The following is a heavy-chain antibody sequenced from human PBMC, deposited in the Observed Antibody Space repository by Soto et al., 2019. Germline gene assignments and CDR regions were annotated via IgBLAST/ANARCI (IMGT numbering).Heavy chain of an antibody. J-gene: IGHJ6*02. CDR3: ARGREKITIFGVVPSPYYYYYGMDV. Sequence: ASVKVSCKASGYTFTSYDINWVRQATGQGLEWMGWMNPNSGNTGYAQKFQGRVTMTRNTSISTAYMELSSLRSEDTAVYYCARGREKITIFGVVPSPYYYYYGMDVWGQGTTVTVSS. V-gene: IGHV1-8*01. CDR1: GYTFTSYD. CDR2: MNPNSGNT. D-gene: IGHD3-3*01.